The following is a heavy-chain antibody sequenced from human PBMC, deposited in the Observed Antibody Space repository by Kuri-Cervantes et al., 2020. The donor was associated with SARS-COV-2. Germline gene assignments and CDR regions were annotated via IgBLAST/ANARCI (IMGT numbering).Heavy chain of an antibody. Sequence: GESLKISCAASGFTFSSYSMNWVRQAPGKGLEWVSSISSSSYIYYADSVKGRFTISRDNAKNSPYLQMNSLRAEDTAVYYCAVDFWSGYSLRIGGAPGYGMDVWGQGTTVTVSS. V-gene: IGHV3-21*01. CDR3: AVDFWSGYSLRIGGAPGYGMDV. CDR1: GFTFSSYS. CDR2: ISSSSYI. D-gene: IGHD3-3*01. J-gene: IGHJ6*02.